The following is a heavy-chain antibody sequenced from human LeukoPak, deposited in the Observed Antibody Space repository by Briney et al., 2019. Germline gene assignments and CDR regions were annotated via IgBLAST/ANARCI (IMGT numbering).Heavy chain of an antibody. CDR1: GYTFTGYY. V-gene: IGHV1-2*02. CDR2: INPNSGGT. D-gene: IGHD6-13*01. J-gene: IGHJ4*02. Sequence: ASVKVSCKASGYTFTGYYMHWVRQAPGQGLEWMGWINPNSGGTNYAQKSQGMVTMTRDTSISTAYMELSRLRPDDTAVYYCARDPDYFKIAAAGHEGYWGQGTLVTVSS. CDR3: ARDPDYFKIAAAGHEGY.